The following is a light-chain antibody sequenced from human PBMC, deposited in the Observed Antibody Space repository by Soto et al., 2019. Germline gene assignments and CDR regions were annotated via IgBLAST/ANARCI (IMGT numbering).Light chain of an antibody. J-gene: IGKJ2*02. CDR3: QHSYSTPRT. V-gene: IGKV1-39*01. CDR1: QSISSY. Sequence: DLQMTQSPSSLSASVGDRVTITCRASQSISSYLNWYQQKPGKAPRLLIYAASSLQSGVPSRFSGSGSGTDFTLTIRSLQPEDLATYYCQHSYSTPRTFGKGTKLEI. CDR2: AAS.